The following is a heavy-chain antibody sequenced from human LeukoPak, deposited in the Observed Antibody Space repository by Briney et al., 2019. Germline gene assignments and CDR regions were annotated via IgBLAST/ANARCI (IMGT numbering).Heavy chain of an antibody. CDR1: GFTFSSYA. CDR2: ISYDGSNK. J-gene: IGHJ6*02. V-gene: IGHV3-30-3*01. D-gene: IGHD1-26*01. CDR3: ARDQSSGSYYYYYGMDV. Sequence: GRSLRLSCAASGFTFSSYAMHWVRQAPGKGLEWVAVISYDGSNKYYADSVKGRFTISRDNAKNSLYLQMNSLRAEDTAVYYCARDQSSGSYYYYYGMDVWGQGTTVTVSS.